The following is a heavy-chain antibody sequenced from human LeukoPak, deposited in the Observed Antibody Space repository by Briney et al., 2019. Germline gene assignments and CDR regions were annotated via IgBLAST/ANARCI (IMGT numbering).Heavy chain of an antibody. Sequence: SETLSLTCSVSGYSISSGYYWGWIRQPPGKGLEWNGNIYHDGNTYYNPSLKSRVTISVDTSKNQFSLRLSSVTAADTAVYYCARFFRTVWELPYYWGPGTLVTVSS. J-gene: IGHJ4*02. CDR2: IYHDGNT. CDR3: ARFFRTVWELPYY. CDR1: GYSISSGYY. V-gene: IGHV4-38-2*02. D-gene: IGHD1-26*01.